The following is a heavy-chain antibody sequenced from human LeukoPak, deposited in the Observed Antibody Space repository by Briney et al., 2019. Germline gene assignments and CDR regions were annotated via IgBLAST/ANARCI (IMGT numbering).Heavy chain of an antibody. CDR2: IIPIFGTA. V-gene: IGHV1-69*05. D-gene: IGHD3-16*01. J-gene: IGHJ4*02. Sequence: SVKVSCKASGGTFSSYAISWARQAPGQGLEWMGRIIPIFGTANYAQKFQGRVTITTDESTSTAYMELSSLRSEDTAVYYCARDGDMITFGGVVYYFDYWGQGTLVTVSS. CDR1: GGTFSSYA. CDR3: ARDGDMITFGGVVYYFDY.